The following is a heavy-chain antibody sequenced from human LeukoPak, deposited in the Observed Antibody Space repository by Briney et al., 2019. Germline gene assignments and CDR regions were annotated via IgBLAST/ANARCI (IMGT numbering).Heavy chain of an antibody. J-gene: IGHJ5*02. D-gene: IGHD3-22*01. CDR2: IYYSGST. CDR1: GGSISSSSFY. Sequence: PSETLSLTCTVSGGSISSSSFYWGWIRQPPGRGLEWIGSIYYSGSTSYNPSLKSRLTISLDTSKNQFSLKLSSVTAADTAVYYCARGGDSSGYEGRFDPWGQGTLVTVSS. V-gene: IGHV4-39*07. CDR3: ARGGDSSGYEGRFDP.